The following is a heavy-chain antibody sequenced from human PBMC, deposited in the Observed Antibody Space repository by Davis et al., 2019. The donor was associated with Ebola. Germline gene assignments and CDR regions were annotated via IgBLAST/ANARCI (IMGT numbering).Heavy chain of an antibody. CDR1: GGSIGSFY. CDR3: ARDRDSDSNSSFYYYHMDV. Sequence: PSETLSLTCTVSGGSIGSFYWSWIRQPPGKGLEWIGSIYYTGSTKYSPSLNSRVTISVDTSKNQFSLKLSSVTAADTAVYYCARDRDSDSNSSFYYYHMDVWGKGTTVTVSS. J-gene: IGHJ6*03. CDR2: IYYTGST. V-gene: IGHV4-59*01. D-gene: IGHD6-6*01.